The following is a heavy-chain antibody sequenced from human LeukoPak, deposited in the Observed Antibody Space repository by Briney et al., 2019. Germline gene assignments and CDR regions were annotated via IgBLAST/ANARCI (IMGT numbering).Heavy chain of an antibody. CDR2: MYYSGST. CDR3: ARNYDSSGYTTFGY. Sequence: SGTLFLTCTVSGGSISSYSWSWIRQPPGKGLEWIGYMYYSGSTNYNPSLKSRVTISIDTSKNQFSLKLSSVTAADTAIYYCARNYDSSGYTTFGYWGQGTLVSVSS. CDR1: GGSISSYS. D-gene: IGHD3-22*01. J-gene: IGHJ4*02. V-gene: IGHV4-59*01.